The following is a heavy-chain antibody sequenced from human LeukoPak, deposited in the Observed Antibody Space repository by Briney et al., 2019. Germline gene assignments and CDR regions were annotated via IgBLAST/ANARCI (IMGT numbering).Heavy chain of an antibody. CDR1: GFTFSSYS. Sequence: GGSLRLSCAASGFTFSSYSMNWVRQAPGKGLEWVSSISSSSSYIYYADSVKGRFTISRDNAKNSLYLQMNSLRAEDTAVYYCARVQGSGWYKYFDYWGQGTLVTVSS. J-gene: IGHJ4*02. D-gene: IGHD6-19*01. V-gene: IGHV3-21*01. CDR2: ISSSSSYI. CDR3: ARVQGSGWYKYFDY.